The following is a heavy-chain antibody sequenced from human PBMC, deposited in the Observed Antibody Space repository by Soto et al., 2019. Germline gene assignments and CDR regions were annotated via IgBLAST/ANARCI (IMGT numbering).Heavy chain of an antibody. CDR2: FDPEDGET. J-gene: IGHJ6*02. Sequence: ASVKVSCKVSGYTLTELSMHWVRQAPGKGLEWMGGFDPEDGETIYAQKFQGRVTMTEDTSTDTAYMELSSLRSEDTAVYYCATVGMVYAVQYYYYGMDVWGQGTTVTVSS. V-gene: IGHV1-24*01. CDR3: ATVGMVYAVQYYYYGMDV. CDR1: GYTLTELS. D-gene: IGHD2-8*01.